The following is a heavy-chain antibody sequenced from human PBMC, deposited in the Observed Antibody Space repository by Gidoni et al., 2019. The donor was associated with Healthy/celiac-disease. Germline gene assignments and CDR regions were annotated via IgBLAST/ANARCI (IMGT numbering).Heavy chain of an antibody. Sequence: LVESGGGVVQPGRSLRLSCAASGFTFSSYGMHWVRQAPGQGLEWVAVIWYDGSNKYYADSVKGRFTISRDNSKNTLYLQMNSLRAEDTAVYYCARERVDDFWSGSLLYYYYGMDVWGQGTTVTVSS. CDR2: IWYDGSNK. CDR1: GFTFSSYG. D-gene: IGHD3-3*01. CDR3: ARERVDDFWSGSLLYYYYGMDV. V-gene: IGHV3-33*01. J-gene: IGHJ6*02.